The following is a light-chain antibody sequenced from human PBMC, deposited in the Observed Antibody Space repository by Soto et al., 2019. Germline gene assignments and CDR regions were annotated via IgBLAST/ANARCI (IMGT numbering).Light chain of an antibody. J-gene: IGLJ3*02. CDR1: SSDIGAHNY. V-gene: IGLV2-14*01. CDR3: TSYTTISTVV. CDR2: EVT. Sequence: QSALTQPASVSGSPGQSITISCTGTSSDIGAHNYVSWYQQHPGKAPQLMIYEVTTRPSGVANRFSGSKSGNTASLTISGLQDEDDADYYGTSYTTISTVVFGGGTKLTVL.